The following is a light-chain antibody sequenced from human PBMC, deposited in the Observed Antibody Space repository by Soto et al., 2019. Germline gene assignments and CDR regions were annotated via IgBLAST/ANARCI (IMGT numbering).Light chain of an antibody. CDR2: EGS. Sequence: QSALTQPASVSGSPGQSITISCTGTSSDVGNYNLVSWYQQHPGKAPKLMIYEGSKRPSGVSNRFSGSKSGNTASLTISGLQAEDEADYYCCSYAGSGTWVFGGGTKVTVL. V-gene: IGLV2-23*01. CDR1: SSDVGNYNL. J-gene: IGLJ2*01. CDR3: CSYAGSGTWV.